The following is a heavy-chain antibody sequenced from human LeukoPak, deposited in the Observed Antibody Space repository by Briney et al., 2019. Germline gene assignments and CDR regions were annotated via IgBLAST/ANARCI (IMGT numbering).Heavy chain of an antibody. D-gene: IGHD3-22*01. V-gene: IGHV3-30*04. Sequence: GGSLRLSCAASGFTFSSYAMHWVRQAPGKGLEWVAVISYDGSNKYYADSVKGRFTISRDNSKNTLYLQMNSLRAEDTAVYYCARDAGYDSSGYSPYYYYGMDVWGQRTTVTVSS. CDR3: ARDAGYDSSGYSPYYYYGMDV. CDR2: ISYDGSNK. J-gene: IGHJ6*02. CDR1: GFTFSSYA.